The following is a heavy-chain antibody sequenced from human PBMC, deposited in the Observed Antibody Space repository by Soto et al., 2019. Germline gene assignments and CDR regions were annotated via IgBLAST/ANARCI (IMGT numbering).Heavy chain of an antibody. V-gene: IGHV1-3*01. CDR2: INAGNGNT. CDR1: GYTFTSYA. J-gene: IGHJ6*02. CDR3: ASPRWLASNYYGMDV. D-gene: IGHD6-19*01. Sequence: ASVKVSCKASGYTFTSYAMHWVLQAPGQRLEWMGWINAGNGNTKYSQKFQGRVTITRDTSASTAYMELSSLRSEDTAVYYCASPRWLASNYYGMDVWGQGTTVTVSS.